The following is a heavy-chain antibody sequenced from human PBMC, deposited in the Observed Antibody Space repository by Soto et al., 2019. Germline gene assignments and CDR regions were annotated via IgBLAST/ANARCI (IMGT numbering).Heavy chain of an antibody. CDR1: GFTFSSYG. CDR3: ATLGPYDAFDI. CDR2: ISYDGSNK. J-gene: IGHJ3*02. V-gene: IGHV3-30*03. Sequence: QVQLVESGGGVVQPGRSLRLSCAASGFTFSSYGMHWVRQAPGKGLEWVAVISYDGSNKYYADSVKVRFTISRDNSKNTLYLQMNSLRAEDTAVYYCATLGPYDAFDIWGQGTMVTVSS. D-gene: IGHD1-26*01.